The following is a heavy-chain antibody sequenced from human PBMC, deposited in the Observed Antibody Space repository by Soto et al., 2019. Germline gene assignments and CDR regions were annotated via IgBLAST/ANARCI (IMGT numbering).Heavy chain of an antibody. CDR2: ISYDGSNK. CDR1: GFTFSSYA. CDR3: ARDRLPYSGSYYY. V-gene: IGHV3-30-3*01. J-gene: IGHJ4*02. D-gene: IGHD1-26*01. Sequence: QVQLVESGGGAVQPGRSLRLSCAASGFTFSSYAMHWVRQAPGKGLEWVAVISYDGSNKYYADSVKGRFTISRDNSKNTLYLQMNSLRAEDTAVYYCARDRLPYSGSYYYWGQGTLVTVSS.